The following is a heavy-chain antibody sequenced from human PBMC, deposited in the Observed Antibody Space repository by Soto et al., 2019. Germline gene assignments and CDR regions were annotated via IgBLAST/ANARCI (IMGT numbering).Heavy chain of an antibody. CDR2: ISSSSSTI. CDR3: ARETLLRFMEWLPNFDY. CDR1: GFTFSSYS. Sequence: PGGSLRLSCAASGFTFSSYSMNWVRQAPGKGLEWVSYISSSSSTIYYADSVKGRFTISRDNAKNSLYLQMNSLRDEDTAVYYCARETLLRFMEWLPNFDYWGQGTLVTVSS. V-gene: IGHV3-48*02. J-gene: IGHJ4*02. D-gene: IGHD3-3*01.